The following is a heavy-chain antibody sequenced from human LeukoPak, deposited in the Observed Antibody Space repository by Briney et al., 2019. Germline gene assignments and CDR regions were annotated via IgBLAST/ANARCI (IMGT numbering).Heavy chain of an antibody. J-gene: IGHJ4*02. Sequence: GGSLRLSCAASGFTFSSYGMHWARQAPGKGLEWVAVISYDGSNKYYADSVKGRFTISRDNSKNTLYLQMNSLRAEDTAVYYCAKDWALLIAAAGTLFDYWGQGTLVTVSS. CDR3: AKDWALLIAAAGTLFDY. CDR1: GFTFSSYG. V-gene: IGHV3-30*18. D-gene: IGHD6-13*01. CDR2: ISYDGSNK.